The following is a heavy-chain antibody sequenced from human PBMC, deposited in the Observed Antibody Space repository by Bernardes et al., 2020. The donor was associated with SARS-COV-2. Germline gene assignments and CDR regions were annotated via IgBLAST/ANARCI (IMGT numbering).Heavy chain of an antibody. V-gene: IGHV3-23*01. CDR1: GFTFSRYA. Sequence: GGSLRLSRAVSGFTFSRYAMNWVRQAPGKGLEWVSGISGSGDSTFYADSVKGRFTISRDNSKNTLYLQMTSLRAEDTAVYYCAKEEGGDGWVDWGQGTLVTVSS. J-gene: IGHJ4*02. CDR2: ISGSGDST. CDR3: AKEEGGDGWVD. D-gene: IGHD3-16*01.